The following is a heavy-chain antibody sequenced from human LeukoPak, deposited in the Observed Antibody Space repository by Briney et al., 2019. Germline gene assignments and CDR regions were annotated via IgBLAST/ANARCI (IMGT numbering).Heavy chain of an antibody. J-gene: IGHJ4*02. Sequence: SETLSLTCTVSGVSISSYYWRWIRQPPGKGLEWIGYIYYSGSTNYNPSLKSRVTISVGTSKNQFSLKLSSVTAADTAVYYCVRATTSGDWTYYFDYWGQGNLVTVSS. V-gene: IGHV4-59*01. CDR3: VRATTSGDWTYYFDY. CDR2: IYYSGST. CDR1: GVSISSYY. D-gene: IGHD3/OR15-3a*01.